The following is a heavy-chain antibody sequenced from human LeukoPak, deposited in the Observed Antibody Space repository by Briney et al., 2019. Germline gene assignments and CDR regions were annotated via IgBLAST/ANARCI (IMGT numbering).Heavy chain of an antibody. CDR2: ISDDGRNK. J-gene: IGHJ4*02. Sequence: PGGSLRLSCAASGFSFISYGTHWVRQAPGKGLEWVGVISDDGRNKKYADSVKGRFTISRDNSKDTLYLQMNSLRDEDTAVYYCAKRPSDYGDYVTYFDYWGQGTLVTVSS. D-gene: IGHD4-17*01. CDR3: AKRPSDYGDYVTYFDY. CDR1: GFSFISYG. V-gene: IGHV3-30*18.